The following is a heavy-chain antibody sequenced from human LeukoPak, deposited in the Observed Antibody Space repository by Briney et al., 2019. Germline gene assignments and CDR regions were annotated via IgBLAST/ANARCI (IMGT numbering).Heavy chain of an antibody. J-gene: IGHJ6*02. Sequence: PGGSLRLSCAASGFTFSYDWMTWVRQAPGKGLEWVGRIKSKTDGGTTDYAAPVKSRFIISRDDSKNTLYLQMNSLKTEDTAVYYCSTVRYCSGGSCVGGIDVWGQGTTVTVSS. CDR3: STVRYCSGGSCVGGIDV. CDR2: IKSKTDGGTT. V-gene: IGHV3-15*01. D-gene: IGHD2-15*01. CDR1: GFTFSYDW.